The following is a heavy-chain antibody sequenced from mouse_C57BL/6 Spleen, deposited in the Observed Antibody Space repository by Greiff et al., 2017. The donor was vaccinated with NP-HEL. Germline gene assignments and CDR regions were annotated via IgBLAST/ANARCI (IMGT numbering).Heavy chain of an antibody. CDR1: GYTFTDYE. CDR2: IDPETGGT. CDR3: TRSDYYGSSSWYFDV. D-gene: IGHD1-1*01. Sequence: VKLVESGAELVRPGASVTLSCKASGYTFTDYEMHWVKQTPVHGLEWIGAIDPETGGTAYNQKFKGKAILTADKSSSTAYMELRSLTSEDSAVYYCTRSDYYGSSSWYFDVWGTGTTVTVSS. V-gene: IGHV1-15*01. J-gene: IGHJ1*03.